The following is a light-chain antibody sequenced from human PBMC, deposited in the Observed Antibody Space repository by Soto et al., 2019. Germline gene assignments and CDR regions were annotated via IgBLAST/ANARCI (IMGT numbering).Light chain of an antibody. J-gene: IGKJ1*01. CDR2: AAS. CDR3: QQLNSYPRT. CDR1: QGISSY. Sequence: DIQLTQSPSFLSASVGYRVTITCRASQGISSYLAWYQQKPGKAPKLLIYAASTLQSGVPSRFSGSGSGTEFTLTISSLQPEDFATYYCQQLNSYPRTFGQGTKMDIK. V-gene: IGKV1-9*01.